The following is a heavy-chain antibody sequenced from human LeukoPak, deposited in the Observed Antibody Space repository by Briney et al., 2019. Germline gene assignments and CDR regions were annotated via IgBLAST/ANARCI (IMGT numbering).Heavy chain of an antibody. CDR3: ARDQIVGATNYFDY. J-gene: IGHJ4*02. V-gene: IGHV4-59*01. CDR2: IYYSGST. D-gene: IGHD1-26*01. CDR1: GGSISSYY. Sequence: SETLSLTRTVSGGSISSYYWSWIRQPPGKGLEWIGYIYYSGSTNYNPSLKSRVTISVDTSKNQFSLKLSSVTAADTAVYYCARDQIVGATNYFDYWGQGTLVTVSS.